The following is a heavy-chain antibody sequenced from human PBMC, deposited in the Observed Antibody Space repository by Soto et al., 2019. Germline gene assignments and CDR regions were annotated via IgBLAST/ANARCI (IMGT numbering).Heavy chain of an antibody. Sequence: PGGSLRLSCAASGFTFSDYYMSWIRQAPGKGLEWVSYISSSGSTIYYADSVKGRFTISRDNAKNSLYLQMNSLRAEDTAVYYCASRRGSCSHCMDVWGQGTTVTVSS. J-gene: IGHJ6*02. D-gene: IGHD2-15*01. CDR2: ISSSGSTI. CDR1: GFTFSDYY. V-gene: IGHV3-11*01. CDR3: ASRRGSCSHCMDV.